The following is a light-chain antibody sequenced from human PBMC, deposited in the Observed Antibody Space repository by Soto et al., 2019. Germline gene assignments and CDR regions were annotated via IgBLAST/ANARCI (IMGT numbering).Light chain of an antibody. CDR1: QSVSSS. J-gene: IGKJ1*01. CDR2: DAS. Sequence: EIVLTQSPSTLSVTPGERATLSCRASQSVSSSLAWYQQKPGQAPRLLINDASNRATGFPARFSGSGSGTDFTIIISSLQHDDVVVYYCQQRSNRPWTFGQGTKV. CDR3: QQRSNRPWT. V-gene: IGKV3-11*01.